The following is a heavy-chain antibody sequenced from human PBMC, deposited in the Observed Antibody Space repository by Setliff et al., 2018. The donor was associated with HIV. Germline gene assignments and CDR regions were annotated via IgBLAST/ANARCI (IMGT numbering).Heavy chain of an antibody. CDR1: GGSVSSGSYY. CDR2: IYTSGST. J-gene: IGHJ3*02. V-gene: IGHV4-61*02. D-gene: IGHD3-22*01. CDR3: ARRGGYTYYYDSSGYHRGPNDAFDI. Sequence: SETLSLTCTVSGGSVSSGSYYWSWIRQPAGKGLQWIGRIYTSGSTNYNPSLKSRVTISVDTSKNQFSLKLSSVTAADTAVYYCARRGGYTYYYDSSGYHRGPNDAFDIWGQGTMVTVSS.